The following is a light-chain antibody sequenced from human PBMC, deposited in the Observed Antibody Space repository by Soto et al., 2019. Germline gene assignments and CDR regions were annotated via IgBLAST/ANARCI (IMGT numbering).Light chain of an antibody. J-gene: IGKJ1*01. V-gene: IGKV1-39*01. Sequence: DIRMTQSPSSLSASVGDRVTIACRASQSIDTHLNWYQQHPGKAPNALIYEASNLQSGVPSRFSGSGSGTDFTLTISGLQHDDSATYYCQQTYSPPATFGQGTKVEIK. CDR3: QQTYSPPAT. CDR1: QSIDTH. CDR2: EAS.